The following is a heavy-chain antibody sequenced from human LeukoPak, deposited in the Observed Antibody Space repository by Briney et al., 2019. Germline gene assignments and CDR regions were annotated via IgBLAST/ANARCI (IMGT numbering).Heavy chain of an antibody. CDR2: ISSSSSYI. Sequence: PGGSLRLSCAASGFTFSSYAMHWVRQAPGKGLEWVSSISSSSSYIYYADSVKGRFTISRDNAKNSLYLQMNSLRAEDTAVYYCASMGIAAARYWGQGTLVTVSS. J-gene: IGHJ4*02. CDR3: ASMGIAAARY. V-gene: IGHV3-21*01. D-gene: IGHD6-13*01. CDR1: GFTFSSYA.